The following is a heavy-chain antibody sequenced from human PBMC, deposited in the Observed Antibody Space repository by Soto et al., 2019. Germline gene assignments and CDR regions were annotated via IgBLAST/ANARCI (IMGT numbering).Heavy chain of an antibody. CDR2: IKQDGSEK. V-gene: IGHV3-7*01. CDR3: ARDSATVFGVVTLFDY. Sequence: EVQLVESGGGLVQPGGSLRLSCAASGFTFSSYWMSWVRQAPGKGLEWVANIKQDGSEKYYVDSVKGRFTLSRGNAKNSLYLQMNSLRAEDTAVFYCARDSATVFGVVTLFDYWGQGTLVTVSS. J-gene: IGHJ4*02. D-gene: IGHD3-3*01. CDR1: GFTFSSYW.